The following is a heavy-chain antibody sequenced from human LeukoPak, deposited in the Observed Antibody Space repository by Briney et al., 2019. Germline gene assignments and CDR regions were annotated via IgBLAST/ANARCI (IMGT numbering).Heavy chain of an antibody. D-gene: IGHD3-22*01. Sequence: SETLSLTCTVSGGSISTYWWTWIRQPPGKGLEWLGYIHYSGNNNYNPSLKSRLTMSVDTSKNHFSLNLNSVTAADTAVYYCARIPYYDSRGGPHAIRDWFDPWGQGTLVTVSS. CDR3: ARIPYYDSRGGPHAIRDWFDP. V-gene: IGHV4-59*01. CDR1: GGSISTYW. CDR2: IHYSGNN. J-gene: IGHJ5*02.